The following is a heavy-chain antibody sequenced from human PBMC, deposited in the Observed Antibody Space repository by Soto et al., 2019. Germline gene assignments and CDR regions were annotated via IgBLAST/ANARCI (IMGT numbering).Heavy chain of an antibody. D-gene: IGHD3-22*01. CDR3: ERGDYYYDSSGYPFMDV. CDR2: IIPIFGTA. Sequence: SVKVSCKASGGTFSSYAISWGRQGPGQGLEWMGGIIPIFGTANYAQKFQGRVTITADESTSTAYMELSSLRSEDTAVYSCERGDYYYDSSGYPFMDVWGQGTAVTVSS. J-gene: IGHJ6*02. V-gene: IGHV1-69*13. CDR1: GGTFSSYA.